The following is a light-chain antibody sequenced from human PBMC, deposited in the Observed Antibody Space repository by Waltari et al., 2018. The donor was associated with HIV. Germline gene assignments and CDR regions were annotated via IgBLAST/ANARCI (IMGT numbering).Light chain of an antibody. CDR3: QSFDNSLNGYV. CDR1: GSNIGANFA. Sequence: QSVLTQPPSLSGAPGPRVTISCTGRGSNIGANFAVTWYQVLPGTAPKLLIFGNSNRPSGVPDRFSGSKSGTSASLAITGLQPEDEAEYFCQSFDNSLNGYVFGTGTTVIVL. J-gene: IGLJ1*01. CDR2: GNS. V-gene: IGLV1-40*01.